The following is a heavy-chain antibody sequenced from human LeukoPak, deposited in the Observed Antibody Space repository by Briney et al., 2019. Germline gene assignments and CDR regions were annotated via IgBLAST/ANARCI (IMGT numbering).Heavy chain of an antibody. CDR3: ARDVGASAPDAFDI. Sequence: PGGSLRLSCTASGFTFSTYNMNWVRQAPGKGLEWVSSISSSSNYIYYADSVKGRFTISRDNAKNSLYLQMNSLRAEDTDVYYCARDVGASAPDAFDIWGQGTMVTVSS. D-gene: IGHD1-26*01. J-gene: IGHJ3*02. CDR2: ISSSSNYI. V-gene: IGHV3-21*01. CDR1: GFTFSTYN.